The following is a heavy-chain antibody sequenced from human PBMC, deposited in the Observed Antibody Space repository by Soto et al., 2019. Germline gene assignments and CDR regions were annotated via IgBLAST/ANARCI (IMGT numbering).Heavy chain of an antibody. CDR2: ISRSGNS. CDR3: ARKNDFSRGSFYYYGLDV. Sequence: QMHLQESGPGLVKPSKTLSLTCTVSVGSIRRGGYYWSWIRQIQGKGREWMGYISRSGNSYYNPSLESRLTIAVDTTKNKFSLKLSSVTEADTPVYDCARKNDFSRGSFYYYGLDVWGHGTPVTVSS. D-gene: IGHD3-3*01. V-gene: IGHV4-31*03. J-gene: IGHJ6*02. CDR1: VGSIRRGGYY.